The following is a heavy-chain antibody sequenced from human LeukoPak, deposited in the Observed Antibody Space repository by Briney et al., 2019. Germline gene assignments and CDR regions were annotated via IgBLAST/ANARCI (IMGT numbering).Heavy chain of an antibody. D-gene: IGHD2-2*01. CDR2: IYYSGST. J-gene: IGHJ4*02. Sequence: PSETLSLTCTVSGGSISSYYWSWIRQPPGKGLEWIGYIYYSGSTNYNPSLKSRATISIDTSKNQFSLKLSSVTAADTAVYYCARSPPGVPAARNLYYFDYWGQGTLVTVSS. CDR3: ARSPPGVPAARNLYYFDY. V-gene: IGHV4-59*01. CDR1: GGSISSYY.